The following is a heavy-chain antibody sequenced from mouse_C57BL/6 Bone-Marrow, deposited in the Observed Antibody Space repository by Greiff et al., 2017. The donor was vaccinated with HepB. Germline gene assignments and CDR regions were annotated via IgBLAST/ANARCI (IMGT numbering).Heavy chain of an antibody. CDR1: GFNIKDDY. J-gene: IGHJ2*01. Sequence: EVQLQESGAELVRPGASVKLSCTASGFNIKDDYMHWVKQRPEQGLEWIGWIDPENGDTEYASKFQGKATITADTSSNTAYLQLSSLTSEDTAVYYCTGGLPYFDYWGQCTTLTVSS. CDR3: TGGLPYFDY. D-gene: IGHD2-4*01. CDR2: IDPENGDT. V-gene: IGHV14-4*01.